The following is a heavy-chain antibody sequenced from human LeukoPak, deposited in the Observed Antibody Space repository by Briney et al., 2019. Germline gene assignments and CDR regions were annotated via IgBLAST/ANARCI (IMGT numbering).Heavy chain of an antibody. D-gene: IGHD1-26*01. J-gene: IGHJ4*02. CDR3: AKHTAGASGFDF. CDR2: ISGSVSTT. V-gene: IGHV3-23*01. CDR1: GFTFSTHA. Sequence: GGSLRLSCAASGFTFSTHAMTWVRQAPGKGLEWVSTISGSVSTTYSAASVKGRFTISRDNSKSTLYLQMNTLRAEDTALYYCAKHTAGASGFDFWGQGALVTVSS.